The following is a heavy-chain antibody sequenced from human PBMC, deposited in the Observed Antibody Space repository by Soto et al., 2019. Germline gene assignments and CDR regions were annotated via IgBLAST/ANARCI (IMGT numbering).Heavy chain of an antibody. V-gene: IGHV3-23*01. CDR1: GFHFSSYA. J-gene: IGHJ4*02. CDR3: AKEKYPYGDYVYYFDY. Sequence: PGGSLRLSCAAAGFHFSSYAMSSVRPAPGKGLEWVSAISGSGGSTYYADSVKGRFTISRDNSKNTLYLQMNSLRAEDTAVYYCAKEKYPYGDYVYYFDYWGQGTLVTVSS. D-gene: IGHD4-17*01. CDR2: ISGSGGST.